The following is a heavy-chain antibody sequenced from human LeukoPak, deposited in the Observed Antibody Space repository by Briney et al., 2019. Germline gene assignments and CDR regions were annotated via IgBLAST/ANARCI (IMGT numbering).Heavy chain of an antibody. Sequence: SVKVSCKASGGTFSSYAISWVRQAPGQGLEWTGGIIPIFGTANYAQKFQGRVTITTDESTSTAYMELSSLRSEDTAVYYCARGWIQLWLPGELGYWGQGTLVTVSS. CDR2: IIPIFGTA. CDR1: GGTFSSYA. D-gene: IGHD5-18*01. CDR3: ARGWIQLWLPGELGY. V-gene: IGHV1-69*05. J-gene: IGHJ4*02.